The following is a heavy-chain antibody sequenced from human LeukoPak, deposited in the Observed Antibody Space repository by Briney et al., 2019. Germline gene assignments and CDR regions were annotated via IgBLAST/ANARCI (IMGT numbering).Heavy chain of an antibody. CDR1: GYTFTSYG. J-gene: IGHJ5*02. V-gene: IGHV1-18*01. CDR2: ISAYNGNT. Sequence: GASVKVSCKASGYTFTSYGISWVRQAPGQGLEWMGWISAYNGNTNYAQKLQGRVTMTTDTSTSTAYMELRSLRSDDTAVYYCARGARTRRYYYDSSGYYYWFDPWGQGTLVTVSS. D-gene: IGHD3-22*01. CDR3: ARGARTRRYYYDSSGYYYWFDP.